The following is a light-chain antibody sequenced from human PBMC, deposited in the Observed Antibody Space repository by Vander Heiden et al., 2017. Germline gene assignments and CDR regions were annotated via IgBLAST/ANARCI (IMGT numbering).Light chain of an antibody. CDR3: QQFNNLPIT. CDR1: QHISNH. V-gene: IGKV1-33*01. CDR2: DAS. J-gene: IGKJ5*01. Sequence: DVQMTQSPSSLSASVGDRVTITCQASQHISNHLNWYQRKPGKAPKLLIYDASDLETGVPSRFSGSGSGTHFTVTISTLQPEDIGTYYCQQFNNLPITFGQGTRLEIK.